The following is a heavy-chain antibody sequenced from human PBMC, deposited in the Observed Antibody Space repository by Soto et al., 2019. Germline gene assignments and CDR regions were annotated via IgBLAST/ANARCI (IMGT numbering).Heavy chain of an antibody. CDR2: IILPYGTP. J-gene: IGHJ4*02. CDR3: MRGRDYEGYFAS. V-gene: IGHV1-69*12. CDR1: GTTFSNFA. Sequence: QVRLVQSGAEVKKTGSSVKVSCEASGTTFSNFAIGWVRQAPGQGLEWMGGIILPYGTPNYAQKFQGRVTIPADEPMTTAYSQLRGPRSEDTAVYYCMRGRDYEGYFASWGQGTLVTVSS. D-gene: IGHD3-22*01.